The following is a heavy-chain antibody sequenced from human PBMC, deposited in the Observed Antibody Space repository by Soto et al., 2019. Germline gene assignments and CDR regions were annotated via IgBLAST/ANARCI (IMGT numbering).Heavy chain of an antibody. CDR2: INVGRGNL. CDR3: AGDEDDYSSSWGRLDC. D-gene: IGHD6-13*01. J-gene: IGHJ4*02. CDR1: GKSFSNYA. Sequence: ASVKVSCKASGKSFSNYAITWGRQAPGQGLEWMGWINVGRGNLKYSERFQGKVTLTRDASASTAFMELSGLTSEDTAVYYCAGDEDDYSSSWGRLDCWGQGPPVTV. V-gene: IGHV1-3*01.